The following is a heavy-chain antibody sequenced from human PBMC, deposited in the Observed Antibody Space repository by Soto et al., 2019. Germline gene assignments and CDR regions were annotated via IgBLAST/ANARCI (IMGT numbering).Heavy chain of an antibody. J-gene: IGHJ4*02. CDR3: TSAGQYDTSTTCKAY. CDR1: GFGFTNSW. V-gene: IGHV3-15*07. CDR2: IKSKNDGGTT. D-gene: IGHD2-2*01. Sequence: PGGSLRLSCAASGFGFTNSWMNWVRQAPGKGLEWVGRIKSKNDGGTTDYAAPVHGRFTISKDDSRSTIYLQMNSLKTEDTAVYYCTSAGQYDTSTTCKAYWGQGTPVTVS.